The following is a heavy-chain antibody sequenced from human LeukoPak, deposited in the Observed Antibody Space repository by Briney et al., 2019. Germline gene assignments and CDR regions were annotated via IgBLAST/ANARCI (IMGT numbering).Heavy chain of an antibody. CDR1: GFTFSSYG. J-gene: IGHJ4*02. V-gene: IGHV3-30*02. Sequence: GGSLRLSCAASGFTFSSYGMHWVRQAPGKGLEWVAFIRYDGSNKYYADSVKGRFPISRDNSKNTLYLQMNSLRAEDTAVYYCAKKGYYDGSGYYMYYFDHWGQGTLVTVSS. CDR2: IRYDGSNK. D-gene: IGHD3-22*01. CDR3: AKKGYYDGSGYYMYYFDH.